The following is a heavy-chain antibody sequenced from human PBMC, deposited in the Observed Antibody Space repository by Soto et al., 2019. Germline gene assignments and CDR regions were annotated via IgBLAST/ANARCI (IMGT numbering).Heavy chain of an antibody. J-gene: IGHJ2*01. V-gene: IGHV4-39*01. CDR3: ARTSGYDFWSGYYWYFDL. Sequence: SETLSLTCTVSGGSISSSSYYWGWIRQPPGKGLEWIGSIYYSGSTYYNPSLKSRVTISVDTPKNQFSLKLSSVTAADTAVYYCARTSGYDFWSGYYWYFDLWGRGTLVTVSS. CDR2: IYYSGST. CDR1: GGSISSSSYY. D-gene: IGHD3-3*01.